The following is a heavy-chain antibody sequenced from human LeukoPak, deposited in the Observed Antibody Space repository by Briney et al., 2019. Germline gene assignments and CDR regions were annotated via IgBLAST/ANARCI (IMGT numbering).Heavy chain of an antibody. CDR2: IYHSGST. J-gene: IGHJ4*02. V-gene: IGHV4-38-2*02. Sequence: PSETLSLTCTVSGYSISSGYYWGWIRQPPGKGLEWIGSIYHSGSTYYNPSLKSRVTISVDTSKNQFSLKLSSVTAADTAVYYCARGGGSGWYMDYWGQGTLVTVSS. CDR1: GYSISSGYY. D-gene: IGHD6-19*01. CDR3: ARGGGSGWYMDY.